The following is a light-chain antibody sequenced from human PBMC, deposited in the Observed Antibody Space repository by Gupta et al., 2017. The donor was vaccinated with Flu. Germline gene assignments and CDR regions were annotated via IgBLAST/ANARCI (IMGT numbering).Light chain of an antibody. Sequence: GDRVTITCRASQNIKKYLNWYRQKAGEAPRLLIYVAATLQSGVPSRISGSGFGTDFTLTISSLQTEDFATYYCQQSYSRPWTFGQGTEV. CDR2: VAA. V-gene: IGKV1-39*01. CDR1: QNIKKY. CDR3: QQSYSRPWT. J-gene: IGKJ1*01.